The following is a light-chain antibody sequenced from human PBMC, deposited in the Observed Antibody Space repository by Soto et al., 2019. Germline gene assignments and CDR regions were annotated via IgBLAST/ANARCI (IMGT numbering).Light chain of an antibody. CDR2: GAS. CDR3: QQRDSWPIT. Sequence: EIVLTQSPASLSLSPGEIATLSCRASQSVDSYLVWYQQKPGQAPRLLLFGASNRATGIPARFSGSGSGTDFTLTINSLEPDDFAVYYCQQRDSWPITFGQGTRLEI. CDR1: QSVDSY. V-gene: IGKV3-11*01. J-gene: IGKJ5*01.